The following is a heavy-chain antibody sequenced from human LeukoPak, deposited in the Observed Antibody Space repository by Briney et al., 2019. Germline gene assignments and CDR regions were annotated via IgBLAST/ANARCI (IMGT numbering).Heavy chain of an antibody. Sequence: GASVTVTCKASGDTFSIYAISWVRQAPGQGLEWMGWINTNTGNPTYAQGFTGRFVFSLDTSVTTAYLQISSLKVEDTAVYYCTRGYDTTGYFSFWGQGTLVTVSS. V-gene: IGHV7-4-1*02. J-gene: IGHJ4*02. CDR3: TRGYDTTGYFSF. CDR2: INTNTGNP. CDR1: GDTFSIYA. D-gene: IGHD3-22*01.